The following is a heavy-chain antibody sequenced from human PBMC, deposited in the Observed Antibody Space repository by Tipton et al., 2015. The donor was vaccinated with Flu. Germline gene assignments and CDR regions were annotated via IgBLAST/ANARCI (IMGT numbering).Heavy chain of an antibody. D-gene: IGHD4-23*01. J-gene: IGHJ4*02. CDR1: GGSMNNYY. V-gene: IGHV4-59*01. CDR2: MYSNGNS. CDR3: ARGNGGNGGINDD. Sequence: GLVKPSETLSLTCIVSGGSMNNYYWNWMRQPPGKGLEWIGYMYSNGNSIYNPALQSRVSISVDPTKNQISLKLTSVTAADTAVYFCARGNGGNGGINDDWGQGTLVTVSS.